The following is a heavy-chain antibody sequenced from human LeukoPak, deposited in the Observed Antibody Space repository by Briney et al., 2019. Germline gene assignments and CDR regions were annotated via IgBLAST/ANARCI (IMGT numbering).Heavy chain of an antibody. CDR2: IYYSGST. CDR3: ARHFKSGETAFDY. D-gene: IGHD2-21*02. J-gene: IGHJ4*02. CDR1: GGSISSYY. Sequence: SETLSLTCTVSGGSISSYYWSWIRQPPGKGLEWIGYIYYSGSTNYNPSLKSRVTISVDTSKNQFSLKLSSVTAADTAVYYCARHFKSGETAFDYWGQGTLVTVSS. V-gene: IGHV4-59*08.